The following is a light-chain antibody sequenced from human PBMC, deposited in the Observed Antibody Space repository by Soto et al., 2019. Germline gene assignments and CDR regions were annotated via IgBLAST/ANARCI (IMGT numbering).Light chain of an antibody. Sequence: DIQMTQSPSTLSASVGDRVTITCRASQSISTYLNWCQEKPGKAPKLLIYAASTLQSGVPSRFRGSGSGTDFTLTISSLQPEDFATYFCQHGYSTPLTFGGGTKVDIK. J-gene: IGKJ4*01. V-gene: IGKV1-39*01. CDR1: QSISTY. CDR2: AAS. CDR3: QHGYSTPLT.